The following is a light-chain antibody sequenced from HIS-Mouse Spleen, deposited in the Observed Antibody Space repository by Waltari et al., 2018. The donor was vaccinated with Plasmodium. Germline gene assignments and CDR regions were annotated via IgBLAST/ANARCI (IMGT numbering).Light chain of an antibody. CDR2: GAS. CDR1: QSVSSSY. CDR3: QQYGSSPYT. J-gene: IGKJ2*01. Sequence: EIVLTQSPGTLSLSPGERAPLSCRASQSVSSSYLAWYQQKPGQAPRLLIYGASSRATGIPDRCSGSGSGTDFTLTISRLEPEDFAVYYCQQYGSSPYTFGQGTKLEIK. V-gene: IGKV3-20*01.